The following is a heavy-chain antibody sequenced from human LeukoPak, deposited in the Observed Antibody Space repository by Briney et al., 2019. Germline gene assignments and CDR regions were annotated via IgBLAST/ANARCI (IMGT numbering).Heavy chain of an antibody. D-gene: IGHD3-22*01. V-gene: IGHV3-23*01. CDR1: GFTFNSYA. CDR3: TRVMWDSSGYPIDY. J-gene: IGHJ4*02. Sequence: GGSLRLSCAASGFTFNSYAMSWVRQAPGKGLEWVSAISGNGGRTYYADSVKGRFTTSRDNSKNTLNLQMHRLRVEDMAVYYCTRVMWDSSGYPIDYWGQGSLVTVSS. CDR2: ISGNGGRT.